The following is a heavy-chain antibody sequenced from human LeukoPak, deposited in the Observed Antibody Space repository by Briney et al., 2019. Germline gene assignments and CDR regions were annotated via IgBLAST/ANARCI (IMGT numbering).Heavy chain of an antibody. CDR3: ARDFWSGYYMWDYYYYYMDV. V-gene: IGHV3-21*01. CDR2: ISNSSSYI. D-gene: IGHD3-3*01. Sequence: PGGSLRLSCAASGFTFSSYSMNWVRQAPGKGLEWVSSISNSSSYIYYADSVKGRFTISRDNAKNSLYLQMNSLRAEDTAVYYCARDFWSGYYMWDYYYYYMDVWGKGTTVTVSS. J-gene: IGHJ6*03. CDR1: GFTFSSYS.